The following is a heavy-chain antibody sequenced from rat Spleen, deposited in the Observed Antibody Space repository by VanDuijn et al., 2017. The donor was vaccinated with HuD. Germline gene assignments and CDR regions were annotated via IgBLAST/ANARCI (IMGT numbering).Heavy chain of an antibody. Sequence: EVQLVESGGGLVQPGRSLKLSCVVSGLIFSNYNMTWVRQAPTKGLEWVSSINADGALTYYPDSVKGRFTISRDNAKSTLYLQMDSLRSEDTATYYCTTYYGYNSAFDYWGQGVMVTVSS. CDR1: GLIFSNYN. V-gene: IGHV5-27*01. J-gene: IGHJ2*01. CDR2: INADGALT. D-gene: IGHD1-9*01. CDR3: TTYYGYNSAFDY.